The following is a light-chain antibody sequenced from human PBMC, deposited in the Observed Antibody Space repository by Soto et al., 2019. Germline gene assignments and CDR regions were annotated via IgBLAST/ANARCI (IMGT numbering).Light chain of an antibody. CDR1: SSDVGGYNY. CDR2: EVT. CDR3: SSYAGSTNRM. J-gene: IGLJ3*02. V-gene: IGLV2-8*01. Sequence: QSALTQPPSASGSPGQSVTISCTGTSSDVGGYNYVSWYQQHPGKAPKLMIYEVTKRPSGVPDRFSGSKSGNTASLTVSGLQAEYEADYYCSSYAGSTNRMFGGGTKLTVL.